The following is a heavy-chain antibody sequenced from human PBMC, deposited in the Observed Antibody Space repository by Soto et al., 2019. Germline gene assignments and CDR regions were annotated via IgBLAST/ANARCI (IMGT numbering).Heavy chain of an antibody. V-gene: IGHV4-59*08. Sequence: PSETMSLTCTVSGGSISSYYWGWIRQPPGKTLEWIGYIYHSGSTNYNPSLQSRVTISVDTSKNQFSLKLSSVTAADTAVYYCARRISGDYGYYIDFWGQGVLVTVSS. D-gene: IGHD4-17*01. J-gene: IGHJ4*02. CDR3: ARRISGDYGYYIDF. CDR1: GGSISSYY. CDR2: IYHSGST.